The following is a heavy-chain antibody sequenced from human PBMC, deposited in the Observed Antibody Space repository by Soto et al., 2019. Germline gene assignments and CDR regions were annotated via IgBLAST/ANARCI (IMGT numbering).Heavy chain of an antibody. D-gene: IGHD5-18*01. CDR3: ALGCGYSYGQYFDY. CDR2: ISAYKGNT. J-gene: IGHJ4*02. CDR1: GYTFTSYG. V-gene: IGHV1-18*01. Sequence: SVKVSCKASGYTFTSYGISWVRQAPGQGLEWMGWISAYKGNTNYAQKLQGRVPMTTDTSTSTDYMELRSLRSDDTAVYYCALGCGYSYGQYFDYWGQGTLVTVSS.